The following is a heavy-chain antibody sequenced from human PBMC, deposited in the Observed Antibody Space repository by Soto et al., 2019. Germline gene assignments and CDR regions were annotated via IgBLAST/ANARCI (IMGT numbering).Heavy chain of an antibody. V-gene: IGHV4-34*01. CDR3: ARGPITFGGVIVRPFDY. D-gene: IGHD3-16*02. CDR2: INHSGST. Sequence: SETLSLTCAVYGGSFSGYYWSWIRQPPGKGLEWIGEINHSGSTNYNPSLKSRVTISVDTSKNQFSLKLSSVTAADTAVYYCARGPITFGGVIVRPFDYWGQGTLVTVSS. CDR1: GGSFSGYY. J-gene: IGHJ4*02.